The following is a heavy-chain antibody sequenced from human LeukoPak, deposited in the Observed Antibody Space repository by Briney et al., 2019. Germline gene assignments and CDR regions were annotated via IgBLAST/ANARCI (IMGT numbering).Heavy chain of an antibody. CDR1: GFTFSSYA. CDR2: ISSSSSYI. CDR3: AWGPPDYFDY. V-gene: IGHV3-21*01. Sequence: GGSLRLSCAASGFTFSSYAMHWVRQAPGKGLEWVSSISSSSSYIYYADSVKGRFTISRDNAKNSLYLQMNSLRAEDTAVYYCAWGPPDYFDYWGQGTLVTVSS. J-gene: IGHJ4*02. D-gene: IGHD3-16*01.